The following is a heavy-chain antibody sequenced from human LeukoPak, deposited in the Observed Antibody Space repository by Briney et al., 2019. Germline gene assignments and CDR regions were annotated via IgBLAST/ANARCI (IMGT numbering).Heavy chain of an antibody. CDR3: ARGAGPIAADYYYMDV. J-gene: IGHJ6*03. CDR1: GFTFSSYD. V-gene: IGHV3-13*01. Sequence: PGGSLRLSCEASGFTFSSYDMHWARQGTGKGLEWVSTIGTAGDTYYPGSVKGRFTISRENAKNSLYLQMNSLRAGDTAVYYCARGAGPIAADYYYMDVWGKGTTVTISS. D-gene: IGHD6-13*01. CDR2: IGTAGDT.